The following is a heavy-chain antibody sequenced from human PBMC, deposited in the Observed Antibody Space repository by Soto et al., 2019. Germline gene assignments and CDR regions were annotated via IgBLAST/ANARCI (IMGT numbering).Heavy chain of an antibody. V-gene: IGHV1-8*01. CDR1: GYTFTSYD. Sequence: QVQLVQSGAEVKKPGASVKVSCKASGYTFTSYDINWVRQATGQGLEWMGWMNPNSGNTGYAQKFQGRVTMTRNTSISTAYMELSSLRSEDTAVYYCARVPNLYGDNPIHYWYFDLWGRGTLVTVSS. D-gene: IGHD4-17*01. J-gene: IGHJ2*01. CDR3: ARVPNLYGDNPIHYWYFDL. CDR2: MNPNSGNT.